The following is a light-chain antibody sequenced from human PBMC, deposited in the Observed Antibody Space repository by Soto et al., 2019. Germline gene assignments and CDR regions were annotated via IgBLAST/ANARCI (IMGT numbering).Light chain of an antibody. J-gene: IGLJ1*01. CDR1: SSDVGGYNY. CDR3: SSYTSIRYV. V-gene: IGLV2-14*01. Sequence: QSVLTQPTSVSGSPGQSITISCTGTSSDVGGYNYVSWYQQHPGKAPKLMIYEVSNRPSGVSNRFSGSKSGNTASLTISGLQAEDEADYYCSSYTSIRYVFGPGTKVTVL. CDR2: EVS.